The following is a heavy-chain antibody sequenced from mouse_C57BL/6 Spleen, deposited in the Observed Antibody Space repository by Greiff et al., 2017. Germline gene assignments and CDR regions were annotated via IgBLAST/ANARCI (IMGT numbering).Heavy chain of an antibody. J-gene: IGHJ2*01. V-gene: IGHV1-15*01. CDR3: TRFRTTHNYFDY. D-gene: IGHD1-1*01. CDR2: IDPETGGT. CDR1: GYTFTDYE. Sequence: VQLQQSGAELVRPGASVTLSCKASGYTFTDYEMHWVKQTPVHGLEWIGAIDPETGGTAYNQKFKGKAILTADKSSSTAYMELRSLTSEDSAVYYCTRFRTTHNYFDYWGQGTTLTVSS.